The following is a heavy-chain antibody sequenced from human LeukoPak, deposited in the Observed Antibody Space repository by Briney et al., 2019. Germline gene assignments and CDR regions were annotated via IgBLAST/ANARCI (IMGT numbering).Heavy chain of an antibody. CDR2: IKQDGSEK. CDR3: ARGGHSSSWYYYYYYMDV. Sequence: GGSLRLSCAASGFTFSSYWMSWVRQAPGKGLEWVANIKQDGSEKYYVDSAKGRFTISRDNAKNSLYLQMNSLRAEDTAVYYCARGGHSSSWYYYYYYMDVWGKGTTVTVSS. V-gene: IGHV3-7*01. CDR1: GFTFSSYW. J-gene: IGHJ6*03. D-gene: IGHD6-13*01.